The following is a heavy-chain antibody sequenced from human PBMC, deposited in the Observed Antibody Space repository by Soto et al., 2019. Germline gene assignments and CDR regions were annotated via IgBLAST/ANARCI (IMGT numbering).Heavy chain of an antibody. CDR1: GYTFTSYY. J-gene: IGHJ5*02. D-gene: IGHD2-15*01. Sequence: QVQLVQSGAEVKKPGASVKVSCKASGYTFTSYYMHWVRQAPGRGLEWMGIIDPSGGGTSYAQNFQGRITLTRDTYTSTVYMELSSLRSEDTAVYYCARDRVDCSGGNCWRSVEDTWGQGTLVTVSS. CDR3: ARDRVDCSGGNCWRSVEDT. V-gene: IGHV1-46*01. CDR2: IDPSGGGT.